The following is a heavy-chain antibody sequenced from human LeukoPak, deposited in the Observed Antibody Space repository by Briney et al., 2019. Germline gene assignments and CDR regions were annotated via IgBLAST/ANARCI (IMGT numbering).Heavy chain of an antibody. CDR2: IYHSGST. J-gene: IGHJ4*02. V-gene: IGHV4-38-2*02. CDR1: GYSISSGYY. Sequence: PSETLSLTCTVSGYSISSGYYWGWIRQPPGKGLEWIGSIYHSGSTYYNPSLKSRVTISVDTSKNQFSLKLSSVTAADTAAYYCARVYYVGSGLSYWGQGTLVTVSS. D-gene: IGHD3-16*01. CDR3: ARVYYVGSGLSY.